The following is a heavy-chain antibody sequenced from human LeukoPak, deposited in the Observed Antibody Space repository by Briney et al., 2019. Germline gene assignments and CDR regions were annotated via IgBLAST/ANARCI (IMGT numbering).Heavy chain of an antibody. CDR3: TTGEYQLLYYFDY. CDR2: IKSKTDGGTT. D-gene: IGHD2-2*01. J-gene: IGHJ4*02. CDR1: GFTFSNAW. Sequence: GSLRLSCAASGFTFSNAWMSWVRQAPGKGLEWVGRIKSKTDGGTTDYAAPVKGRFTISRDDSNNTLYLQMNSLKTEDTAVYYCTTGEYQLLYYFDYWGQGTLVTVSS. V-gene: IGHV3-15*01.